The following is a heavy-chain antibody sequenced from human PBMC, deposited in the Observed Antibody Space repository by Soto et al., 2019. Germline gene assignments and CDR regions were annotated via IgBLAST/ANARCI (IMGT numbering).Heavy chain of an antibody. J-gene: IGHJ4*02. CDR3: GRGRSGQIVVFY. CDR1: GYSFTGHD. Sequence: ASVKVSCKASGYSFTGHDIHWVRQAPEQGPEWMGEIGPESGATRYAQKFQGRVTMTMDTSITTVCMELNNLRPDDTAIYYCGRGRSGQIVVFYWGQGTPVTVSS. D-gene: IGHD1-26*01. CDR2: IGPESGAT. V-gene: IGHV1-2*02.